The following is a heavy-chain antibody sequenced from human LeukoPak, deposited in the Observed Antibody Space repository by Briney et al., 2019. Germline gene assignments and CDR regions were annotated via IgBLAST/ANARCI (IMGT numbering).Heavy chain of an antibody. J-gene: IGHJ4*02. V-gene: IGHV4-34*01. Sequence: PSETLSLTCGVYGGSFSGYYWTWIRQSPGMGLEWIGEIIHSGSTNYNPSLTSRVTTSVGTSKNQFSLELSSVTAADTAVYYCARGILVTVYAAFDYWGQGTLVTVSS. CDR3: ARGILVTVYAAFDY. CDR2: IIHSGST. CDR1: GGSFSGYY. D-gene: IGHD2-8*01.